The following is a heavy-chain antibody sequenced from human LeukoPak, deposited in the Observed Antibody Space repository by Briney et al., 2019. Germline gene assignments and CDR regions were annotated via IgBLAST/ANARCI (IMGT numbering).Heavy chain of an antibody. CDR1: GGSLSNYY. CDR2: IYDSGST. CDR3: ARGRIGGPKAPFDY. V-gene: IGHV4-59*01. D-gene: IGHD3-16*01. J-gene: IGHJ4*02. Sequence: SETLSLTCTVSGGSLSNYYWSWIRQPPGKGLEWIGHIYDSGSTTYNPSLKSRVTISVDTSKNQFSLKLSSVTAADTAVYYCARGRIGGPKAPFDYWGQGTLVTVPS.